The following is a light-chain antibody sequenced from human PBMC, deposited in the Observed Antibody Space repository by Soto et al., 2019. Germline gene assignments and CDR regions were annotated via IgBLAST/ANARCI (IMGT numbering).Light chain of an antibody. CDR2: AAS. CDR3: QQHNSYPLT. CDR1: QGISSY. Sequence: DIQLTQSPSFLSASVGDRVTITCRASQGISSYLAWYQQKPGKAPKLLIYAASTLQSGVPSRFRGSGSGTEFTLTICSLQPEDFATYYCQQHNSYPLTFGGGSKVEIK. J-gene: IGKJ4*01. V-gene: IGKV1-9*01.